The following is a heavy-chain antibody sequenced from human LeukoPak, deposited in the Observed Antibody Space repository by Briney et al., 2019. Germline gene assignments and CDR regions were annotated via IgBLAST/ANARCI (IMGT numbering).Heavy chain of an antibody. Sequence: SEALSLTCTISGGSISSSSYYWGWVRQPPGKGLEWIGSIYYSGSTYYNPSLKSRVTISVDTSKNQFSLKLSSVTAADTAVYYCARDGLLLAWIVPAATHAFDIWGQGTMVTVSS. CDR2: IYYSGST. D-gene: IGHD2-2*01. J-gene: IGHJ3*02. CDR1: GGSISSSSYY. V-gene: IGHV4-39*07. CDR3: ARDGLLLAWIVPAATHAFDI.